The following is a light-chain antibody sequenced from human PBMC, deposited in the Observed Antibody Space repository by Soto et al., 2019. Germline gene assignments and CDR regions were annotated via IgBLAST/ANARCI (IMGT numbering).Light chain of an antibody. V-gene: IGKV1-33*01. CDR3: QHSDHLPL. CDR1: HDIGNY. J-gene: IGKJ3*01. CDR2: GAF. Sequence: DIQMTQSPPYLSASIGDRVTITCQASHDIGNYLNWYQHKPGKAPNLVIYGAFNLETWVPSRFSGGGSGIDFTFTISSLRPEDIATYYCQHSDHLPLFGPGTKVDF.